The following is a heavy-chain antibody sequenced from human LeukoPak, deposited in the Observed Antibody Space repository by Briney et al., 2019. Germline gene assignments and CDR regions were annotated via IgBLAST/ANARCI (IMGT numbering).Heavy chain of an antibody. CDR2: INHSGST. CDR3: ARGFAYYGSGSYYRNWFDP. CDR1: GGSISSGGYY. J-gene: IGHJ5*02. D-gene: IGHD3-10*01. V-gene: IGHV4-39*07. Sequence: SETLSLTCTVSGGSISSGGYYWSWIRQPPGKGLEWIGEINHSGSTNYNPSLKSRVTISVDTSKNQFSLKLSSVTAADTAVYYCARGFAYYGSGSYYRNWFDPWGQGTLVTVSS.